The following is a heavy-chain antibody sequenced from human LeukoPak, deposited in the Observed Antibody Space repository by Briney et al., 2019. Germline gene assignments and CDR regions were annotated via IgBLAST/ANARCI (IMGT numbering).Heavy chain of an antibody. D-gene: IGHD2-2*01. Sequence: GESLKISCKGSGYSFTSYWIGWGRQMPGKGLEWMGIIYPGDSDTRYSPSFKGQVPISADKSISTAYLQWSSLKASDTAMYYCARPRSQLLSEFFYWGQGTLVTVSS. CDR2: IYPGDSDT. V-gene: IGHV5-51*01. CDR3: ARPRSQLLSEFFY. CDR1: GYSFTSYW. J-gene: IGHJ4*02.